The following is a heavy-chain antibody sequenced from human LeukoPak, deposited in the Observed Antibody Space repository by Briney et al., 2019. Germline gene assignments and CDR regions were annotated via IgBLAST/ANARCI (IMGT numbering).Heavy chain of an antibody. J-gene: IGHJ4*02. CDR2: IYYSGST. D-gene: IGHD4-11*01. Sequence: PSETLSLTCTVSGGSISSYYWSWIRQPPGKGLVWIRYIYYSGSTNYNPSLKSRVTISVDTSKNQFSLKLSSVTAADTAVYYCARGSTVTNFDYWGQGTLVTVSS. CDR1: GGSISSYY. CDR3: ARGSTVTNFDY. V-gene: IGHV4-59*01.